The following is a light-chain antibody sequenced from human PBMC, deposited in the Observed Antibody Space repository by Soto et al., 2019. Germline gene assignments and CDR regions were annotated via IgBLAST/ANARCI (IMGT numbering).Light chain of an antibody. J-gene: IGKJ1*01. V-gene: IGKV1-27*01. CDR2: VAS. Sequence: MQKTQSPSSLSASVGDRVTITCRASQGISNYLAWYQQQPGKVPKLLIYVASTLQSGVPSRFSGSGSGTDFTLTFSSLQPEDVATYYCQKYNSAPWTFGQGTKVEIK. CDR3: QKYNSAPWT. CDR1: QGISNY.